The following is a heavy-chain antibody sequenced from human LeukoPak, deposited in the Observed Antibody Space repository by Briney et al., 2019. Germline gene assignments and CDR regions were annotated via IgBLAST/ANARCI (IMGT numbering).Heavy chain of an antibody. Sequence: GESLKISCKGSGYSFTSYWIGWVSQMPGQGVEWMGFLYPGDSDTRYSPSFQGQVTISADKSISTAYLQWSSLKASDTAMYYCARQRYSGSYYWDYYYGMDVWGQGTTVAVSS. J-gene: IGHJ6*02. CDR3: ARQRYSGSYYWDYYYGMDV. V-gene: IGHV5-51*01. CDR2: LYPGDSDT. CDR1: GYSFTSYW. D-gene: IGHD1-26*01.